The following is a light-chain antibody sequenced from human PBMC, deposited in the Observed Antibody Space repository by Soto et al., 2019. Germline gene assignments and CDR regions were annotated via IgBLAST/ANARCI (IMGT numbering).Light chain of an antibody. CDR1: SSNIGSNT. J-gene: IGLJ3*02. CDR3: AAWDDSLYGLV. CDR2: RTN. Sequence: QSVLTQPPSASGTPGQRVTISCSGSSSNIGSNTVNWYQQLPGTAPKLLIYRTNERPSGVPDRFSGSKSGSSASLAISGLQSEDEADYYGAAWDDSLYGLVFGGGTKLTVL. V-gene: IGLV1-44*01.